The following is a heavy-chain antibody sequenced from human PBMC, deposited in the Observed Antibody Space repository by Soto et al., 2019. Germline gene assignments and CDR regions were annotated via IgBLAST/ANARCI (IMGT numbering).Heavy chain of an antibody. CDR2: ISYDGSNK. Sequence: GGSLRLSCAASGFTFSSYAMHWVRQAPGKGLEWVAVISYDGSNKYYADSVKGRFTISRDNSKNTLYLQMNSLRAEDTAVYYCAGGYSYGVYYYYYGMDVWGQGTTVTVSS. CDR3: AGGYSYGVYYYYYGMDV. V-gene: IGHV3-30-3*01. D-gene: IGHD5-18*01. CDR1: GFTFSSYA. J-gene: IGHJ6*02.